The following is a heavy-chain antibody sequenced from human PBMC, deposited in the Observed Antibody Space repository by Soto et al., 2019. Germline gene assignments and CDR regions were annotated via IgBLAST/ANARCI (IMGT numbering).Heavy chain of an antibody. Sequence: QVLLVQSSAEVKKPGSSVKVSCKASGGTFTSTAFSWVRQAPGQGLEWMGGIIPFLGTPNYPRKFQARFTVTADASTTTVHMELSSLRSDDTAVYYCASSAGLDHLLNYYGLNVWGQGTTVTVSS. CDR1: GGTFTSTA. CDR2: IIPFLGTP. J-gene: IGHJ6*02. CDR3: ASSAGLDHLLNYYGLNV. D-gene: IGHD6-13*01. V-gene: IGHV1-69*01.